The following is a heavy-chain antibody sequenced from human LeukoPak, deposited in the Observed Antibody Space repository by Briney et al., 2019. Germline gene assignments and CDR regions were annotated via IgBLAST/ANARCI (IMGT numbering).Heavy chain of an antibody. CDR1: GFTFSSYA. D-gene: IGHD3-10*01. V-gene: IGHV3-23*01. J-gene: IGHJ5*02. CDR2: ISGSDGST. CDR3: ARGAYGSGSYGDNWFDP. Sequence: PGGSLRLSCAASGFTFSSYAMSWVRQAPGKGLEWVSGISGSDGSTNYADSVKGRFTISRENSKNTLYLQMNSLRAEDTAVYYCARGAYGSGSYGDNWFDPWGQGTLVTVSS.